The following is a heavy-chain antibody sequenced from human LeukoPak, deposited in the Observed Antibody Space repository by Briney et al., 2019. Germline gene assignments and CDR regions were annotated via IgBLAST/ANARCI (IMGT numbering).Heavy chain of an antibody. Sequence: PGRSLRLSCAASGFTFSDYGMHWVRQAPGKGLEWVALISYDGGNKFYADSVRDRFTISRDNSKNTLFLQMNSLRVEDTAVYYCAKDIGGSYFDAFDIWGQGTMVAVSS. D-gene: IGHD1-26*01. V-gene: IGHV3-30*18. J-gene: IGHJ3*02. CDR3: AKDIGGSYFDAFDI. CDR2: ISYDGGNK. CDR1: GFTFSDYG.